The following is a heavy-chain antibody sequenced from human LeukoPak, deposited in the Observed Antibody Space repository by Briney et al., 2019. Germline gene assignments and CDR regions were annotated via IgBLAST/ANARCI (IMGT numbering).Heavy chain of an antibody. D-gene: IGHD4-17*01. CDR3: ASRRKVDTVNYYYYGMDV. V-gene: IGHV4-39*01. CDR1: GGSISSSSYY. J-gene: IGHJ6*02. Sequence: PSETLSLTCTVSGGSISSSSYYWGWIRQPPGKGLEWIGSIYHSGSTYYNPSLKSRVTISVDTSKNQFSLKLSSVTAADTAVYYCASRRKVDTVNYYYYGMDVWGQGTTVTVSS. CDR2: IYHSGST.